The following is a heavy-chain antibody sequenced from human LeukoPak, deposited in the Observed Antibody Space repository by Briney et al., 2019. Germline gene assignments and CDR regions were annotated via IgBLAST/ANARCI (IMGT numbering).Heavy chain of an antibody. J-gene: IGHJ4*02. V-gene: IGHV1-2*02. CDR1: VYTFTHYF. Sequence: GASVKVSCTSSVYTFTHYFIHWVRQAPGQGLEWMGWINPNSGATKYAQKFQGRVSMTRDTSINTAYMGLTNLRSDDTAIFYCERVKKLMPELEFWGQGTLVTVSS. D-gene: IGHD2-2*01. CDR3: ERVKKLMPELEF. CDR2: INPNSGAT.